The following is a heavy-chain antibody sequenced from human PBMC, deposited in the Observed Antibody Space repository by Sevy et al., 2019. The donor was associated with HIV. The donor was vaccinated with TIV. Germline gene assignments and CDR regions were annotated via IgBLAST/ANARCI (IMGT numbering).Heavy chain of an antibody. CDR1: AGTFSSYA. J-gene: IGHJ6*02. Sequence: ASVKVSCKASAGTFSSYAISWVRQAPGQGLEWMGGIIPIFGTANYAQKFQGRVTITADESTSTAYMGLSSLRSEDTAVYYCARDSIVAASYYYYYGMDVWGQGTTVTVSS. CDR2: IIPIFGTA. D-gene: IGHD6-13*01. V-gene: IGHV1-69*13. CDR3: ARDSIVAASYYYYYGMDV.